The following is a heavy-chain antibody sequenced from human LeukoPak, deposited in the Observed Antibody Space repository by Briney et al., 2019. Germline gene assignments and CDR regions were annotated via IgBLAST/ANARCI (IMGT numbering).Heavy chain of an antibody. Sequence: GGSLRLSCTASGFTFSSYSMNWVRQAPGKGLEWVSSISSSSSYIYYADSVKGRFTISGDNAKNSLYLQMNSLRAEDTAVYYCAKEVMATMVRGVSYYFDYWGQGTLVTVSS. D-gene: IGHD3-10*01. CDR1: GFTFSSYS. J-gene: IGHJ4*02. V-gene: IGHV3-21*01. CDR2: ISSSSSYI. CDR3: AKEVMATMVRGVSYYFDY.